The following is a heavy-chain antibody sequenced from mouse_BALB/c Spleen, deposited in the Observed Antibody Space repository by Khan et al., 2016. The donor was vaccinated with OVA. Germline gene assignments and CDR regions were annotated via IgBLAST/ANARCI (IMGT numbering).Heavy chain of an antibody. CDR3: ARSNYFGYAFAY. D-gene: IGHD1-2*01. CDR1: GYSFTDYY. J-gene: IGHJ3*01. CDR2: ISPGSGDT. V-gene: IGHV1-77*01. Sequence: QVQLKQSGAELARPGASVKLSCKASGYSFTDYYINWVKQRTGQGLEWIGEISPGSGDTYYNEKFKGKATLTADKSSSTAYMQLSSLTSEASAVCFCARSNYFGYAFAYWGQGTRVTVSA.